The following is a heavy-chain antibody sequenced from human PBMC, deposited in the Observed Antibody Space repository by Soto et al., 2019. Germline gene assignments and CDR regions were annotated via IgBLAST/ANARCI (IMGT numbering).Heavy chain of an antibody. CDR2: SYYSGST. CDR3: ARMGIESSTPSWDY. Sequence: QVQLPESGPGLVKTSETLALTCPGSGGSSSAYYWRWIRQPPGKALEWIGYSYYSGSTNYNPTLQSRVTISVDTSKSQFSLSLSSVTAADTAVYYCARMGIESSTPSWDYWGLGIWVTVSS. D-gene: IGHD7-27*01. V-gene: IGHV4-59*01. J-gene: IGHJ4*02. CDR1: GGSSSAYY.